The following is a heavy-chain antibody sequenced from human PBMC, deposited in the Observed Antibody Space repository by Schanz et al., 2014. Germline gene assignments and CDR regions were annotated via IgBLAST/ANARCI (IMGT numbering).Heavy chain of an antibody. Sequence: QVQLVQSGPEVKKPGASVKVSCKASGYTFTSYVVIWVRQAPGQGLEWMGWISTYTGNTNYAQRLQDRVTMTTDTSTSTAYMELRSLRSDDTAVYYCARGGAYRSPSPVFYFDYWGQGTLVTVSS. D-gene: IGHD6-6*01. J-gene: IGHJ4*02. V-gene: IGHV1-18*04. CDR2: ISTYTGNT. CDR3: ARGGAYRSPSPVFYFDY. CDR1: GYTFTSYV.